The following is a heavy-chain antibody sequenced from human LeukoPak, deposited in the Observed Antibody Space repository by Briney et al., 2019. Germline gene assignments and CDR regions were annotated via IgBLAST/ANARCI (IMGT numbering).Heavy chain of an antibody. CDR1: GGSISSYY. Sequence: SETLSLTCTVSGGSISSYYWNWIRQPAGKGLEWIGRISTSGSTNYNPSLKSRITMSVDTSKNQFSLKLSSVSAADTAVYYCARMGAIAGASANPDYWGQGTLVTVSS. CDR3: ARMGAIAGASANPDY. V-gene: IGHV4-4*07. CDR2: ISTSGST. D-gene: IGHD4/OR15-4a*01. J-gene: IGHJ4*02.